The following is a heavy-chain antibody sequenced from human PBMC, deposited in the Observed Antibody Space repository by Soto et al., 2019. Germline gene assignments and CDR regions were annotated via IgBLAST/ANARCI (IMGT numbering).Heavy chain of an antibody. J-gene: IGHJ4*02. CDR3: AHIQGGSVWFGVREYFDY. Sequence: QITLKESGPTLVKPTQTLTLTCTFSGFSLSTSGVGVGWIRQPPGKALEWLALIYWDDDKRYSPSLKSRLTITKDTSKNQVVLTMTNMDPVDTATYYCAHIQGGSVWFGVREYFDYWGQGTLVTVSS. CDR1: GFSLSTSGVG. V-gene: IGHV2-5*02. D-gene: IGHD3-10*01. CDR2: IYWDDDK.